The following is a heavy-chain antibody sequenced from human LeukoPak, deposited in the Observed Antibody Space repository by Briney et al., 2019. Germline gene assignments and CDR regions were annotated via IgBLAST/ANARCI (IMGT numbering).Heavy chain of an antibody. CDR2: IYSSGST. J-gene: IGHJ4*02. CDR3: ARDKYYYYYDSSGYYLGY. Sequence: KPSETLSLTCTVSGGSISSYYWSWIRQPAGKGLEWIGRIYSSGSTNYNPSLKSRVTMSVDTSKNQFSLKLSSVTAADTAVYYCARDKYYYYYDSSGYYLGYWGQGTLVTVSS. CDR1: GGSISSYY. V-gene: IGHV4-4*07. D-gene: IGHD3-22*01.